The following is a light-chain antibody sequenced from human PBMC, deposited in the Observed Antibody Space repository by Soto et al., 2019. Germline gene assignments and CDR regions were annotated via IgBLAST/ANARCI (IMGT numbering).Light chain of an antibody. CDR2: DAS. Sequence: DIQRTPSPSSLSASVGDIVPITCQASQDISNYLNWYQQKPGKAPKLLIYDASNLETGVPSRFSGSGSGTDFTLTISSLQPEDFATYYCQQSYSTPLTCGGGTKVDIK. J-gene: IGKJ4*01. CDR1: QDISNY. V-gene: IGKV1-39*01. CDR3: QQSYSTPLT.